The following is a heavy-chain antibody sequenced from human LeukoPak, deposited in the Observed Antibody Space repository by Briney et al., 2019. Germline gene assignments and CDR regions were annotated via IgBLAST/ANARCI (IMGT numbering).Heavy chain of an antibody. V-gene: IGHV3-7*01. CDR1: GFTFSSYW. J-gene: IGHJ3*02. CDR3: AREASGWGAVAGTRAFDI. CDR2: IKQDGSEK. D-gene: IGHD6-19*01. Sequence: PGGSLRLSCAASGFTFSSYWMSWVRQAPGKGLEWVANIKQDGSEKYYADSVKGRFTISRDNAKNSLYLQMNSLRAEDTAVYYCAREASGWGAVAGTRAFDIWGQGTMVTVSS.